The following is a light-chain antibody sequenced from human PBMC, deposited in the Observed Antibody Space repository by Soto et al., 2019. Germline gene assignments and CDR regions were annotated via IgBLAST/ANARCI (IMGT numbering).Light chain of an antibody. CDR1: QSLVYSDGNTY. Sequence: DVVLTQSPLSLPVTLGQPASISCRSSQSLVYSDGNTYLNWIQQRPGQSPRRLISQFSNRDSGVPDRFTGSGSGTDFTLEISGVEADDIGIYYCTQGTQWPPTFGQGTRLDIK. J-gene: IGKJ5*01. CDR2: QFS. CDR3: TQGTQWPPT. V-gene: IGKV2-30*01.